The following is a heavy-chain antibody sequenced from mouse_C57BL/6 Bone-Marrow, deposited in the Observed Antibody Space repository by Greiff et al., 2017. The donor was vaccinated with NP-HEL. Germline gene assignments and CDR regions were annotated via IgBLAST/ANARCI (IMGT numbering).Heavy chain of an antibody. Sequence: EVQLQESGPGLVKPSQSLSLTCSVTGYSITSGYYWNWIRQFPGNKLEWMGYISYDGSNNYNPSLKNRISITRDTSKNQFFLKLNSVTTEDTATYYCARRGYYVTFAYWGQGTLVTVSA. V-gene: IGHV3-6*01. J-gene: IGHJ3*01. CDR3: ARRGYYVTFAY. CDR2: ISYDGSN. CDR1: GYSITSGYY. D-gene: IGHD1-1*01.